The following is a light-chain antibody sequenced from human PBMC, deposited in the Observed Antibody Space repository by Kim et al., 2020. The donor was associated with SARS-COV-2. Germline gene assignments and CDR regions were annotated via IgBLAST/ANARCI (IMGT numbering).Light chain of an antibody. Sequence: ASVGDSVTITFRARQSICSWLAWYQHRPGTAPKILIYKASTLQTVVPSRFSGSGSGTEFTLSTSGLVPDDFATYFCQQYNSYPLTFGGGTKVDIK. CDR3: QQYNSYPLT. CDR1: QSICSW. CDR2: KAS. V-gene: IGKV1-5*03. J-gene: IGKJ4*01.